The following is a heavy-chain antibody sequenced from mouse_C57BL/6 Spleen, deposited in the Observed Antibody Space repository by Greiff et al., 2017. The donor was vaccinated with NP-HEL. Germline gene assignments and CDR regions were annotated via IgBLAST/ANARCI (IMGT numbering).Heavy chain of an antibody. J-gene: IGHJ1*03. CDR3: GPFITTVVEGYFDV. D-gene: IGHD1-1*01. V-gene: IGHV1-81*01. CDR2: IYPRSGNT. Sequence: QVQLKQSGAELARPGASVKLSCKASGYTFTSYGISWVKQRTGQGLEWIGAIYPRSGNTYYNEKFKGKATLTADKSSSTAYMELRSLTSEDSAVYFCGPFITTVVEGYFDVWGTGTTVTVSS. CDR1: GYTFTSYG.